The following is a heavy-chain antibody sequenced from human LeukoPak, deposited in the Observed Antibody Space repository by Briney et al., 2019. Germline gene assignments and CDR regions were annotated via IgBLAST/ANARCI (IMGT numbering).Heavy chain of an antibody. V-gene: IGHV4-59*01. CDR2: IYYSGST. J-gene: IGHJ3*02. Sequence: PSETLSLTCTVSGGSISSYYWSWIRQPPGKGLEWIGYIYYSGSTNYNPSLKSRVTISVDTSKNQFSLKLSSVTAADTAVYYCAREDDDAFDIWGQGTMVTVSS. CDR3: AREDDDAFDI. CDR1: GGSISSYY.